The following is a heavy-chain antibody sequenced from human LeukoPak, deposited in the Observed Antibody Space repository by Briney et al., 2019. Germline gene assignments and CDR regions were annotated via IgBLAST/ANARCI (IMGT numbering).Heavy chain of an antibody. Sequence: ASVKVSCKASGYTFTSYGISWVRQAPGQGLEWMGWISAYNGNTNYAQKLQGRVTMTTDTSTSTAYMELRSLRSDDTAVYYCARDNGRRHFDWGQYYYGMDVWGQGTTVTVSS. J-gene: IGHJ6*02. CDR1: GYTFTSYG. D-gene: IGHD3-9*01. V-gene: IGHV1-18*01. CDR3: ARDNGRRHFDWGQYYYGMDV. CDR2: ISAYNGNT.